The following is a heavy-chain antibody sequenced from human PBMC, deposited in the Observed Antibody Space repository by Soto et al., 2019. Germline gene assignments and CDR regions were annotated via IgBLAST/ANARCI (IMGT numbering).Heavy chain of an antibody. V-gene: IGHV4-59*11. CDR2: GYYSGST. CDR1: SASSRSPH. D-gene: IGHD3-22*01. J-gene: IGHJ3*02. CDR3: VRGYYDSRGQSNTFDI. Sequence: SETLSLPSSPSSASSRSPHWFRLRQSPRKGLEWIGYGYYSGSTNYNPSLKSRVTISVDTSKNQLSLKLRSVTAADTAVYYCVRGYYDSRGQSNTFDIWGQGTMVT.